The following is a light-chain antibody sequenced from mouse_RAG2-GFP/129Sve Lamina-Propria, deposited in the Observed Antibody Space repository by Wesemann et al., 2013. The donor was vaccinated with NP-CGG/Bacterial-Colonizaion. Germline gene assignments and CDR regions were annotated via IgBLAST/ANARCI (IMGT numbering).Light chain of an antibody. CDR2: SAS. CDR3: QQYSSYPYMYT. Sequence: DIVMTQSHKFMSTSVGDRVSITCKASQNVGTNVAWYQQKPGQSPKLLIYSASNRYTGVPDRFTGSGSGTDFTLTISNMQSEDLADYFCQQYSSYPYMYTFGGGTKLEIK. CDR1: QNVGTN. V-gene: IGKV6-13*01. J-gene: IGKJ2*01.